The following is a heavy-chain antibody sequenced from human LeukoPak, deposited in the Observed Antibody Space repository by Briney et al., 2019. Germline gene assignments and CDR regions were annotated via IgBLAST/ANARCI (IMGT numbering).Heavy chain of an antibody. Sequence: GGSLRLSCAASGFTFSSYGMHWVRQAPGKGLEWVAFIRYDGSNKYYADSVKGRFTISRDNSKNTLHLQMNSLRAEDTAVYYCAKEHGDYYDSSGYVLDYWGQGTLVTVSS. D-gene: IGHD3-22*01. J-gene: IGHJ4*02. CDR2: IRYDGSNK. V-gene: IGHV3-30*02. CDR3: AKEHGDYYDSSGYVLDY. CDR1: GFTFSSYG.